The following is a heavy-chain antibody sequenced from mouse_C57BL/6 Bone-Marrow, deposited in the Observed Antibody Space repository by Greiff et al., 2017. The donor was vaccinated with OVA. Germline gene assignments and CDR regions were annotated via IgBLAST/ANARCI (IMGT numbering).Heavy chain of an antibody. CDR3: TRRDGSSYCWYFDV. CDR2: IDPETGGT. D-gene: IGHD1-1*01. Sequence: VQLVESGAELVRPGASVTLSCKASGYTFTDYEMHWVKQTPVHGLEWIGAIDPETGGTAYNQKFKGKAILTADKSSSTAYMERRSLTSEDSAVYYCTRRDGSSYCWYFDVGGTGTTVTVSS. CDR1: GYTFTDYE. V-gene: IGHV1-15*01. J-gene: IGHJ1*03.